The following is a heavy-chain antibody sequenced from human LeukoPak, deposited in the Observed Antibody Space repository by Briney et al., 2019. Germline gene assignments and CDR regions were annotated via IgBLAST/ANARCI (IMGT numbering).Heavy chain of an antibody. CDR3: ARVLSGSYGIWFDP. Sequence: SVKVSCKASGGTFSSYALSWVRQAPGQGLEWMGGIIPIFATSNYAQKFQGRVTITADESTSTAYMELSSLRSDDTAVYYCARVLSGSYGIWFDPWGQGTLVTVSS. J-gene: IGHJ5*02. CDR1: GGTFSSYA. D-gene: IGHD1-26*01. CDR2: IIPIFATS. V-gene: IGHV1-69*13.